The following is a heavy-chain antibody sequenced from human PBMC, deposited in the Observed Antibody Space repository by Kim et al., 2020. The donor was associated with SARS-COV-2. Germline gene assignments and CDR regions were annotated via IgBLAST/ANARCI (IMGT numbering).Heavy chain of an antibody. D-gene: IGHD6-13*01. Sequence: GAGVHAQSFQGRITLTADMSTTTVYMEVNSLTSHDAAVYYCARGWYDAFDIWGQGTVVTVSS. V-gene: IGHV1-2*02. J-gene: IGHJ3*02. CDR3: ARGWYDAFDI. CDR2: GAG.